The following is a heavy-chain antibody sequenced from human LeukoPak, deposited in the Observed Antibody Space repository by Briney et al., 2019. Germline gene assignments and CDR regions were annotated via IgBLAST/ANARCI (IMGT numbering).Heavy chain of an antibody. J-gene: IGHJ4*02. Sequence: GGSLRLSCVASGLPIGDFAMHWVRQAPGRGLEWVSLISGDGVSTFFTDSVKGRFSISRDNSKNSLFLEMSSLRTEDTAMYYCARESGKFDYWGQGTLVAVSS. CDR3: ARESGKFDY. CDR1: GLPIGDFA. CDR2: ISGDGVST. V-gene: IGHV3-43*02.